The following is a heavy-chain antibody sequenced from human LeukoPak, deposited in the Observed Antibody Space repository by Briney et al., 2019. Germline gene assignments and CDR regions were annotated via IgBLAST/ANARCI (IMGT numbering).Heavy chain of an antibody. CDR2: IYYSGST. CDR1: GGSISSGSYY. CDR3: ARDKDSYSSGWNYFDY. D-gene: IGHD6-19*01. Sequence: PSQTLSLTCTVSGGSISSGSYYWSWIRQPPGKGLEWIGYIYYSGSTNYNPSLKSRVTISVDTSKNQFSLKLSSVTAADTAVYYCARDKDSYSSGWNYFDYWGQGTLVTVSS. J-gene: IGHJ4*02. V-gene: IGHV4-61*01.